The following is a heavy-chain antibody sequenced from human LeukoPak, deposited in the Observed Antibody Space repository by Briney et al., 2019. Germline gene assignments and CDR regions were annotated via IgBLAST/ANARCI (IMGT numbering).Heavy chain of an antibody. D-gene: IGHD6-6*01. Sequence: ASVNVSCKASGYTFTSYDIYWVRQATGRGREWMGGMNPKSGNTGYAQKFQGRVTMTRNTSISTAYMELSSLRSEDTAVYYCARERGQYSSSSGWFAPWGQGTLVTVSS. CDR1: GYTFTSYD. J-gene: IGHJ5*02. CDR3: ARERGQYSSSSGWFAP. CDR2: MNPKSGNT. V-gene: IGHV1-8*01.